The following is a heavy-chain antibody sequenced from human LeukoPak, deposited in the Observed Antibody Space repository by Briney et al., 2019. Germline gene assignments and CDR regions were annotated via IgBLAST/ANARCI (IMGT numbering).Heavy chain of an antibody. J-gene: IGHJ6*03. V-gene: IGHV3-23*01. CDR2: ISGIGGSS. CDR1: GFTFGAYA. CDR3: AKDRGGDLWSPSFTDYNYYMDV. D-gene: IGHD3-3*01. Sequence: GGSLRLSCAASGFTFGAYAVNWVRQAPGKGLEWVPAISGIGGSSYYADSVKGRFSIFRDNSEATVYLQINSLRAEDTAIYYCAKDRGGDLWSPSFTDYNYYMDVWGKGTAVTVS.